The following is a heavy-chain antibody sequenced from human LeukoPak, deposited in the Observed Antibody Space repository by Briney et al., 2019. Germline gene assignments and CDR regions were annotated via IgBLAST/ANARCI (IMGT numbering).Heavy chain of an antibody. CDR1: GFTFSDYY. CDR2: ISRGGSTT. Sequence: GGSLRLSCAASGFTFSDYYMSWIRQAPGKGLEWVSYISRGGSTTYYVDSVKGRFTISRDNAKNTLYLQMNSLRAEDTAVYYCARLQRMNWDYWGQGTLVTVSS. CDR3: ARLQRMNWDY. J-gene: IGHJ4*02. D-gene: IGHD1-1*01. V-gene: IGHV3-11*01.